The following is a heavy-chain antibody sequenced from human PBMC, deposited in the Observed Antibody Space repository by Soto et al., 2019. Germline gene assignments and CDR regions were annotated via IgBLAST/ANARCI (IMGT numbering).Heavy chain of an antibody. J-gene: IGHJ6*03. V-gene: IGHV3-21*01. CDR1: GFIFTNYN. D-gene: IGHD4-17*01. CDR2: ISASGRYI. CDR3: ARGDDLGDYEVLTYSMDV. Sequence: EAQLVESGGGLVRPGGSLTLSCAVPGFIFTNYNFNWVRQAPGKGLEWVASISASGRYIFYADSVKGRFTISRDNPKNSLYLHMNILRGDDTAVYYCARGDDLGDYEVLTYSMDVWGIGTTVTVSS.